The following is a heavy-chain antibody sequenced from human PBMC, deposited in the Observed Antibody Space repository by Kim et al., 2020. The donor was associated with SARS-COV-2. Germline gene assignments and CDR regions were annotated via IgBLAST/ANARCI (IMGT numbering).Heavy chain of an antibody. J-gene: IGHJ4*02. CDR2: IHDAGST. D-gene: IGHD3-16*01. Sequence: GGSLRLSCAVSGSSVRSSYMTWVRQAPGKGLEWVSAIHDAGSTYYADSVKGRFTISRDIPKDTPYLQMNNLRTDDTAVYYCSRSTEGAYFDYWGQGSLV. V-gene: IGHV3-53*01. CDR3: SRSTEGAYFDY. CDR1: GSSVRSSY.